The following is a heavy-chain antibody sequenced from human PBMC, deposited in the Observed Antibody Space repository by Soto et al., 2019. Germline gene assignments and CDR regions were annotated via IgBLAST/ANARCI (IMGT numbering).Heavy chain of an antibody. CDR2: ISSSGSTI. V-gene: IGHV3-48*03. J-gene: IGHJ4*02. Sequence: GGSLRLSCAASGFTFSSYEMNWVRQAPGKGLEWVSYISSSGSTIYYADSVKGRFTSSRDNAKNSLYLQMNSLRAEDTAVYYCARDGSTYYYGSGAKSGFDYWGQGTLVTVSS. CDR1: GFTFSSYE. D-gene: IGHD3-10*01. CDR3: ARDGSTYYYGSGAKSGFDY.